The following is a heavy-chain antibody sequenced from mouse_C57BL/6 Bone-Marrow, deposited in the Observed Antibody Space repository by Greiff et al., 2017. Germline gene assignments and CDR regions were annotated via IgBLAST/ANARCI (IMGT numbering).Heavy chain of an antibody. Sequence: LQQSGPELVKPGASVKISCKASGYTFTDYYINWVKQRPGQGLEWIGWIFPGSGSTYYNEKFKGKATLTVDKSSSTAYMLLSSLTSEDSAVYFCETSYYYGSSLFAYWGQGTLVTVSA. J-gene: IGHJ3*01. CDR3: ETSYYYGSSLFAY. CDR1: GYTFTDYY. CDR2: IFPGSGST. D-gene: IGHD1-1*01. V-gene: IGHV1-75*01.